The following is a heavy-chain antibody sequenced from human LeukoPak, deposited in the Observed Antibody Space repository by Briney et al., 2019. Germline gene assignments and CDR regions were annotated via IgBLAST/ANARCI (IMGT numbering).Heavy chain of an antibody. CDR3: ASLYGSGSFVRT. CDR1: GSISSSNFY. V-gene: IGHV4-39*07. Sequence: SDTLSLTCTVSGSISSSNFYWGWIRQPPGKGLEWIGSFYDSGSTYYNPSLKSRATISVDTSKNHFSLKLTSVTAADTAVYYCASLYGSGSFVRTWGQGTLVTVSS. CDR2: FYDSGST. J-gene: IGHJ5*02. D-gene: IGHD3-10*01.